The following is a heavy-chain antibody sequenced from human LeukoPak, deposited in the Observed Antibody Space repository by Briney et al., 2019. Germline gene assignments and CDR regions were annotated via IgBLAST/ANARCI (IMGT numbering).Heavy chain of an antibody. D-gene: IGHD1-7*01. CDR2: INPNSGGT. CDR3: ARVWGTGITGTPDY. V-gene: IGHV1-2*02. J-gene: IGHJ4*02. Sequence: ASVNVSCKASGYTFTGYYMHWVRQAPGQGLEWMGWINPNSGGTNYAQKFQGRVTMTRDTSISTAYMELSRLRSDDTAVYYCARVWGTGITGTPDYWGQGPLVTVSS. CDR1: GYTFTGYY.